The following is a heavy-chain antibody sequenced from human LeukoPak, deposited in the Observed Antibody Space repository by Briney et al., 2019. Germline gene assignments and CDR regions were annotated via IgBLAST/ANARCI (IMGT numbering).Heavy chain of an antibody. J-gene: IGHJ4*02. CDR1: GYTLTELS. CDR3: ATTRTEGYYFDY. V-gene: IGHV1-24*01. Sequence: GASVTVSCKVSGYTLTELSMHWVRQAPGKGLEWMGGFDPEDGETIYAQKFQGRVTMTEDTSTDTAYMELSSLRSEDTAVYYCATTRTEGYYFDYWGQGTLVTVSS. CDR2: FDPEDGET.